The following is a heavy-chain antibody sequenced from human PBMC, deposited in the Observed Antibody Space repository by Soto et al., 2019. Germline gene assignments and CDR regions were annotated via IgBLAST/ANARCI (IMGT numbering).Heavy chain of an antibody. J-gene: IGHJ4*02. CDR3: ASLSYGGNFFDY. Sequence: VQLVESGGGVVQPGRSLRLSCAASGFTFSSYAMHWVRQAPGKGLEWVAVISYDGSNKYYADSVKGRFTISRDNSKNTLYLQMNSLRAEDTAVYYCASLSYGGNFFDYWGQGTLVTVSS. CDR1: GFTFSSYA. D-gene: IGHD4-17*01. CDR2: ISYDGSNK. V-gene: IGHV3-30-3*01.